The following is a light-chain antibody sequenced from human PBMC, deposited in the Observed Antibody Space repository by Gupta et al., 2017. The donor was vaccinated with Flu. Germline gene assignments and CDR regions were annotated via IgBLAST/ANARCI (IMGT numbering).Light chain of an antibody. Sequence: SYELTQPPSVSVSPGQTARITCSGDALPNQYVYWFQQRPGQAPALLIYKDTERPSGTPERFSAAGSGTTVTLTISGVQAEDEADYYCQSADSTSTYYVFGAGTKVTVL. J-gene: IGLJ1*01. CDR2: KDT. CDR3: QSADSTSTYYV. V-gene: IGLV3-25*03. CDR1: ALPNQY.